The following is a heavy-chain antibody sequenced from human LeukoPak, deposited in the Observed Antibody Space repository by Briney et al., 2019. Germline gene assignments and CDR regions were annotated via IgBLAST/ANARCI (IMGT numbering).Heavy chain of an antibody. V-gene: IGHV3-33*01. CDR2: IWDDGSNK. D-gene: IGHD2-2*01. Sequence: PGGSLRLSCAASGFTFSSYGMHWVRQAPGKGLEWVAAIWDDGSNKYYVDSVKGRFTISRDNSKNLVYLQMNNLRAEDTAVYYCARYTYCTSTSCYLFEYWGQGTLVTVSS. CDR1: GFTFSSYG. CDR3: ARYTYCTSTSCYLFEY. J-gene: IGHJ4*02.